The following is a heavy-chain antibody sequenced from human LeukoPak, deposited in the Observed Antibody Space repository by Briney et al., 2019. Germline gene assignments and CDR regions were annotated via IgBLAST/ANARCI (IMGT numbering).Heavy chain of an antibody. CDR2: ISGYNGNT. D-gene: IGHD3-10*01. V-gene: IGHV1-18*01. Sequence: ASVKVSCKASGYTFSSYGISWVRQAPGQGLEWMGWISGYNGNTNYAQKLQGRVTMTTDTSTSTAYMELRSLRSDDTAVYYCARESPSITMVRGVMDVFDIWGQGTMVTVSS. CDR3: ARESPSITMVRGVMDVFDI. J-gene: IGHJ3*02. CDR1: GYTFSSYG.